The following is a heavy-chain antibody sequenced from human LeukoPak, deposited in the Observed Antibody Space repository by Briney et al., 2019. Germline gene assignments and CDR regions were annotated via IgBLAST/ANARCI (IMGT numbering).Heavy chain of an antibody. CDR2: INPSGGST. Sequence: ASVKVSCKASGYTFTSYYMHWARQAPGQGLEWMGIINPSGGSTSYAQKFQGRVTMTRDMSTSTVYMELSSLRSEDTAVYYCARFPYYYDSSGQVAGFDYWGQGTLVTVSS. J-gene: IGHJ4*02. D-gene: IGHD3-22*01. V-gene: IGHV1-46*01. CDR3: ARFPYYYDSSGQVAGFDY. CDR1: GYTFTSYY.